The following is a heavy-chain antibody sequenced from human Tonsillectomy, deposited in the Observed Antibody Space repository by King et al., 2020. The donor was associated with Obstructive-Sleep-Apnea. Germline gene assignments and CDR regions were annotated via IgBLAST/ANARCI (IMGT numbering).Heavy chain of an antibody. D-gene: IGHD4/OR15-4a*01. J-gene: IGHJ4*02. V-gene: IGHV5-51*01. Sequence: QLVQSGAEVKKPGESLKISCKVFGYRFPNYWIAWVRQKPGKGLEWMGMIYPADSEIRYSPSFQGQVTISADKSISTAYLQWSSLKASDTAMYYCAGLESLGGTVLTFPCWGPGTPVPVSS. CDR1: GYRFPNYW. CDR3: AGLESLGGTVLTFPC. CDR2: IYPADSEI.